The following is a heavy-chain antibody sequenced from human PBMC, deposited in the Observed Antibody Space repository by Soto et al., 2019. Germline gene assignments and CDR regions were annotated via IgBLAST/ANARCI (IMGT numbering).Heavy chain of an antibody. D-gene: IGHD1-1*01. J-gene: IGHJ4*02. CDR3: VRSGDNYNLLDY. CDR2: SSNSGSFT. Sequence: GGSLRLSGTASGFTFSDHYMSWMRQAPGKGLEWIGYSSNSGSFTRYADSVKGRFSISRDNAKNSLYLQINSLRGDDTAIYYCVRSGDNYNLLDYWGQGTPVTVSS. V-gene: IGHV3-11*06. CDR1: GFTFSDHY.